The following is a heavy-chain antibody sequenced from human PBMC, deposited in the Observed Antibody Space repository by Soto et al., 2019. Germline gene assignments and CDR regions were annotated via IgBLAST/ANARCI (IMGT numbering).Heavy chain of an antibody. CDR1: GGSISSGGYY. CDR3: ARDQDFYDSSGHDAFEI. CDR2: IYYSGST. D-gene: IGHD3-22*01. J-gene: IGHJ3*02. V-gene: IGHV4-31*03. Sequence: KTSDTLSLTCTVSGGSISSGGYYWSWIRQHPGKGLEWIGYIYYSGSTHYNPSLKSRVTISVDTSKNQFSLRLSSVTAADTAVYYCARDQDFYDSSGHDAFEIWGQGTMVTVSS.